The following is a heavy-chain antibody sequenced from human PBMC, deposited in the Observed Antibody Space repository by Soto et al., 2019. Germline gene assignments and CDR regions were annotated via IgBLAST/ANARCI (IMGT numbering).Heavy chain of an antibody. D-gene: IGHD1-26*01. CDR1: DDSISGYY. CDR3: ARGGGSYYKYWFDP. J-gene: IGHJ5*02. V-gene: IGHV4-59*01. Sequence: SETLSLTCSVSDDSISGYYWSWIRQPPGKGLEWVGYMYPSGSTNYNPSLKSRVTISLDTSKNQFSLKLTSVTAADTAVYYCARGGGSYYKYWFDPWGQGTLVTVSS. CDR2: MYPSGST.